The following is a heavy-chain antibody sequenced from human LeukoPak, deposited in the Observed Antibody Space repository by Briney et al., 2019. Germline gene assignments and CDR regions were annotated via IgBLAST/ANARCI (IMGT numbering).Heavy chain of an antibody. CDR2: IWYGGSNK. CDR3: ARGGGVHAH. J-gene: IGHJ4*02. D-gene: IGHD3-16*01. CDR1: GFTFSSYG. Sequence: GGSLRLSCAASGFTFSSYGMHWVRQAPGKGLEWVAVIWYGGSNKYYADSVKGRFTISRDNSKNTLYLQMNSLRAEDTAVYYCARGGGVHAHWGQGTLVTVSS. V-gene: IGHV3-33*08.